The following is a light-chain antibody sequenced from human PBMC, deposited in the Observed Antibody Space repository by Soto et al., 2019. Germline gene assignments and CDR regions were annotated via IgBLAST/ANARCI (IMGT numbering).Light chain of an antibody. V-gene: IGKV3-20*01. J-gene: IGKJ3*01. CDR3: QQYGGSPFT. Sequence: EIVLTQSPGPLSLSPGDRATLSCRASQSFSTSYLAWYQHKPGQAPRLLIYNTFTRATGIPDRFSGSGSGTDFTLTISRLEPEDFAVYYCQQYGGSPFTFGPGTKVDIK. CDR2: NTF. CDR1: QSFSTSY.